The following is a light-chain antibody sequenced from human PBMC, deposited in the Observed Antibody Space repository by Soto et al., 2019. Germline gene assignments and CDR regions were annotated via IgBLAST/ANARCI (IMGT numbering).Light chain of an antibody. J-gene: IGKJ1*01. CDR1: QGISSY. Sequence: SHLVPFPTFPGASVGDKDTITWRGSQGISSYLAWYQQKPGKAPKLLIYAASTLQSGVPSRFSGSGSGTEFTLTISSLQPEDFATYYCQQLNSYPPWTFGQGTKVDIK. CDR2: AAS. V-gene: IGKV1-9*01. CDR3: QQLNSYPPWT.